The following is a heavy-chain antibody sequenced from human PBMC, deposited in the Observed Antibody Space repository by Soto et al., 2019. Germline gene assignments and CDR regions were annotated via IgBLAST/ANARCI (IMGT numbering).Heavy chain of an antibody. Sequence: EAQLLESGGGLVQPGGSLRLSCAASGLAFSNYAMTWVRQAPGKGLEWVSIITASGYSAYYGGAVKGRFTTSRDHSSSTLYLQMNGLRADDTAVYYCAKGDLLWDPFDFWGQGTLVTVSS. CDR1: GLAFSNYA. V-gene: IGHV3-23*01. D-gene: IGHD3-16*01. J-gene: IGHJ4*02. CDR2: ITASGYSA. CDR3: AKGDLLWDPFDF.